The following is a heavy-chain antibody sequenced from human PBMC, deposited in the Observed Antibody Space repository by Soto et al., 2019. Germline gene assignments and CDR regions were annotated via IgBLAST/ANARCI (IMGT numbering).Heavy chain of an antibody. V-gene: IGHV4-31*03. CDR3: ARVPADGDLSNWFDP. CDR1: GGSISSGGYY. Sequence: QVQLQESGPGLVKPSQTLSLTCTVSGGSISSGGYYWSWIRQHPGKGLEWIGYIYYSGSTYYNPSRKSRVTIAVDTSKSQCSLKLSSVTAADTAVYYCARVPADGDLSNWFDPWGQGTLVTVSS. CDR2: IYYSGST. J-gene: IGHJ5*02. D-gene: IGHD4-17*01.